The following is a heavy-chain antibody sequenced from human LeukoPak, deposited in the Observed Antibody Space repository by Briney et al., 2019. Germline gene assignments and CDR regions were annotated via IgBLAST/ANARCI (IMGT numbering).Heavy chain of an antibody. D-gene: IGHD4-17*01. CDR3: AREGLRTTVTSPDY. CDR2: ISSSSSYI. V-gene: IGHV3-21*01. Sequence: GGSLRLSCAASGFTFSSYSMNWVRQAPGKGLEWVSSISSSSSYIYCADSVKGRFTISRDNAKNSLYLQMNSLRAEDTAVYYCAREGLRTTVTSPDYWGQGTLVTVSS. CDR1: GFTFSSYS. J-gene: IGHJ4*02.